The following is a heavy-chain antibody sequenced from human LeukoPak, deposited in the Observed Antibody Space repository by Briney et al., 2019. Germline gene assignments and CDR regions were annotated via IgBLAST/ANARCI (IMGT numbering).Heavy chain of an antibody. CDR3: ARERYSSSWYQRYFDY. V-gene: IGHV4-4*07. J-gene: IGHJ4*02. Sequence: SETLSLTCTVSGGTLSIYYWTWIRQPAGKGLEWIGRIYTSGSTNYNPSLKSRVTMSVDTSKNQFSLKLSSVTAADTAVYYCARERYSSSWYQRYFDYWGQGTLVTVSS. D-gene: IGHD6-13*01. CDR1: GGTLSIYY. CDR2: IYTSGST.